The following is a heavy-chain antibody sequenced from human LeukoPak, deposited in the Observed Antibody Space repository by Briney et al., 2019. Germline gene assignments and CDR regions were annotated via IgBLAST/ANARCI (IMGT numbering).Heavy chain of an antibody. Sequence: GGSLRLSCAASGFTFDDYAMHWVRQAPGKGLEWVSGISWNSGSIGYADSVKGRFTISRDNAENSLYLQMNSLRAEDTALYYCAKSRMAAVAGPYYFDYWGQGTLVTVSS. V-gene: IGHV3-9*01. J-gene: IGHJ4*02. D-gene: IGHD6-19*01. CDR1: GFTFDDYA. CDR3: AKSRMAAVAGPYYFDY. CDR2: ISWNSGSI.